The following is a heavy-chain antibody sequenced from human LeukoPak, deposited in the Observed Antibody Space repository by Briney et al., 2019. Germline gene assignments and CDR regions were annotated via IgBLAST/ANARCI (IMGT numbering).Heavy chain of an antibody. CDR3: VTEVSGSFPT. CDR1: GLTLSNAW. D-gene: IGHD1-26*01. CDR2: LKRKTNGETT. J-gene: IGHJ4*02. Sequence: GGSLRLSCVPSGLTLSNAWVNWVPQAPGKGLEWVALLKRKTNGETTHYAAPMHRRFTISRDDSDNTPELQKSSLNNDELVVYCCVTEVSGSFPTWGQGTLVTVSS. V-gene: IGHV3-15*01.